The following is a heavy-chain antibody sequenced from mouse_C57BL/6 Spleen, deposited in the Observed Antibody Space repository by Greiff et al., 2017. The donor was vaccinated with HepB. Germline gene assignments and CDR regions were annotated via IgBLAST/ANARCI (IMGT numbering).Heavy chain of an antibody. Sequence: QVQLQQSGPELVKPGASVKLSCKASGYTFTSYWMHWVKQRPGQGLEWIGKINPSNGGTNYNEKFKSKATLTVDKSSSTAYMQLSSLTSEDSAVYYCARYYYGSLYYFDDWGQGTTLTVSS. V-gene: IGHV1-53*01. CDR2: INPSNGGT. CDR1: GYTFTSYW. CDR3: ARYYYGSLYYFDD. D-gene: IGHD1-1*01. J-gene: IGHJ2*01.